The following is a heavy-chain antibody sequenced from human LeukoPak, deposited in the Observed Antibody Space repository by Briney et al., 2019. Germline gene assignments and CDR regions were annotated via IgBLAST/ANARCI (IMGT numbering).Heavy chain of an antibody. V-gene: IGHV4-39*07. D-gene: IGHD2-21*01. J-gene: IGHJ3*02. CDR3: ARGDQRSYDAFDI. Sequence: PSETLSLTCTVSGGSISSSSYYWGWIRQPPGKGLEWIGSIYYSGSTYYNPSLKSRVTISVDTSKNQFSLKLSSVTAADTAVYYCARGDQRSYDAFDIWGQGTMVTVSS. CDR2: IYYSGST. CDR1: GGSISSSSYY.